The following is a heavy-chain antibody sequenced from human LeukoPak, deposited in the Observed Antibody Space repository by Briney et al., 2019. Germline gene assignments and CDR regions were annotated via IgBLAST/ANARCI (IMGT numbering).Heavy chain of an antibody. Sequence: SETLSLTCSVSGGSISSSSDNWGWIRQPPGKGLEWIGSIYYTGITYYNPSLMSRVTMSVDTSKNQFSLTLTSVTAADTAMYNCARQARATVVMYMDDWGKGTTVTVSS. CDR2: IYYTGIT. CDR1: GGSISSSSDN. J-gene: IGHJ6*03. V-gene: IGHV4-39*01. CDR3: ARQARATVVMYMDD. D-gene: IGHD4-23*01.